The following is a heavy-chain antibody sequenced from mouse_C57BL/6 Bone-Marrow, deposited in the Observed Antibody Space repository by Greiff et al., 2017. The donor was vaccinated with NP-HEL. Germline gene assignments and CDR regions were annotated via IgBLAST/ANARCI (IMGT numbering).Heavy chain of an antibody. CDR3: ARGGTTRFDY. D-gene: IGHD1-1*01. CDR2: IYPGDGDT. J-gene: IGHJ2*01. Sequence: QVQLKESGAELVKPGASVKISCKASGYAFSSYWMNWVKQRPGKGLEWIGQIYPGDGDTNYNGKFKGKATLTADKSSSTAYMQLSSLTSEDSAVYFCARGGTTRFDYWGQGTTLTVSS. V-gene: IGHV1-80*01. CDR1: GYAFSSYW.